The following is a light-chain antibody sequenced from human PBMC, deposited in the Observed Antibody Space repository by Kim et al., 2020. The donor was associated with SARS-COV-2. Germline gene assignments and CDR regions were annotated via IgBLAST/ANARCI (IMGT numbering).Light chain of an antibody. Sequence: EIVMTQFPATLSVSPGERATLSCRASQSVSSNLAWYQQKPGQAPRLLISAASTRATGIPARFSGSGSGTEFTLTISSLQSEDFAVYYCQQYNNWPLTFGGGTKVDIK. CDR2: AAS. J-gene: IGKJ4*01. CDR1: QSVSSN. V-gene: IGKV3-15*01. CDR3: QQYNNWPLT.